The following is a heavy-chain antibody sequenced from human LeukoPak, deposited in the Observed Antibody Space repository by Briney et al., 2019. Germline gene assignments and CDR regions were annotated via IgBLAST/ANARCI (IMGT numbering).Heavy chain of an antibody. CDR1: GFTFNYAW. D-gene: IGHD2/OR15-2a*01. Sequence: GGSLRLSCAASGFTFNYAWMSWVRQTPGKGLEWLGRINTKSDGGTTDYAAPVKGRFTISRDDSKNTVYLQKNSLKTDDTAVYYCTTGLTFWGQGTLVTVSS. J-gene: IGHJ4*02. CDR2: INTKSDGGTT. CDR3: TTGLTF. V-gene: IGHV3-15*01.